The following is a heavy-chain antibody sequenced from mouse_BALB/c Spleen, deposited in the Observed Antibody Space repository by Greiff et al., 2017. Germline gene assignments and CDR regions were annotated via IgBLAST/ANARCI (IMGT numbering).Heavy chain of an antibody. D-gene: IGHD2-4*01. CDR1: GYSITSDYA. J-gene: IGHJ2*01. Sequence: EVQLVESGPGLVKPSQSLSLTCTVTGYSITSDYAWNWIRQFPGNKLEWMGYISYSGSTSYNPSLKSRISITRDTSKNQFFLQLNSVTTEDTATYYCARNYDYDGYFDYRGQGTTLTVSS. CDR3: ARNYDYDGYFDY. CDR2: ISYSGST. V-gene: IGHV3-2*02.